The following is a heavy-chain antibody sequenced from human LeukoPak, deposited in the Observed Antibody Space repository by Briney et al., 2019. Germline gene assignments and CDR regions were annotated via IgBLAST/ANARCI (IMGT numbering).Heavy chain of an antibody. CDR2: ISGSGGST. CDR3: AKNSGLNIVVVTAILDY. V-gene: IGHV3-23*01. D-gene: IGHD2-21*02. J-gene: IGHJ4*02. CDR1: GFTFSSYA. Sequence: GGSLRLSCAASGFTFSSYAMSWVRQAPGKGLEWVSAISGSGGSTYYADSVKGRFTISRDNSKNTLYLQMNSLRAEDTAVYYCAKNSGLNIVVVTAILDYWGQGTLVTVSS.